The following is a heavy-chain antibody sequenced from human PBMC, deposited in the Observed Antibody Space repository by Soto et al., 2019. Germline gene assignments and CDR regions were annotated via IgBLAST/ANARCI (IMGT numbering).Heavy chain of an antibody. D-gene: IGHD5-12*01. Sequence: QVQLVQSGAEVKKPGSSVKVSCKASGVTFTNDIITWVRQAPGQGLEWMGRIIPLLDIANYAQKFQGRVTMTAAKSTSTAYMDLNSLRSEDTAVYYCVRDSPIGSTYSGYDGIDYWGQGTLVTVSS. V-gene: IGHV1-69*08. J-gene: IGHJ4*02. CDR2: IIPLLDIA. CDR3: VRDSPIGSTYSGYDGIDY. CDR1: GVTFTNDI.